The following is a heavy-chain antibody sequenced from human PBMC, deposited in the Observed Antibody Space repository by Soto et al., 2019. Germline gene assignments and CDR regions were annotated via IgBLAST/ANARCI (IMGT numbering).Heavy chain of an antibody. D-gene: IGHD5-12*01. CDR3: ARGGRWLFDY. CDR2: IYHSGST. V-gene: IGHV4-4*02. J-gene: IGHJ4*02. CDR1: GGSISTDNW. Sequence: QVQLQESGPGLVKPSGTLSPTCAVSGGSISTDNWWSWVRQPPGKGLEWVGEIYHSGSTNYNPSLKGRLTISIDKSKDQFSLDVRSVTAADTAVYYCARGGRWLFDYWGQGTLVTVSS.